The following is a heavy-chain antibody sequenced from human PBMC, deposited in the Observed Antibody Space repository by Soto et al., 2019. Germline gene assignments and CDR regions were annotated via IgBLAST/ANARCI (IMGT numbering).Heavy chain of an antibody. Sequence: QVQLVQSGAEVKKPGSSVKVSCKASGGTFSSYAISWVRQAPGQGLEWMGGIITIFGTANYAQKFQGRVTITADESTSTDYMELSSLRSEYTAVYYCARLRRIQLWFPHPGGMDVWGQGTTVTVSS. V-gene: IGHV1-69*01. D-gene: IGHD5-18*01. J-gene: IGHJ6*02. CDR1: GGTFSSYA. CDR3: ARLRRIQLWFPHPGGMDV. CDR2: IITIFGTA.